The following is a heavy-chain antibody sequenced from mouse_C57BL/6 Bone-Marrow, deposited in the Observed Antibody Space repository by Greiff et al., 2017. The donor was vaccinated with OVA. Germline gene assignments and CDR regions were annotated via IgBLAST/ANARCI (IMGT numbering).Heavy chain of an antibody. Sequence: VQLQQSGAELVRPGASVTLSCKASGYTFTDYEMHWVKQTPVHGLELIGAIDPETGGTAYNQKFKGKAILTADKSSSTAYMELRSLTSEDSAVYYCTTYGSSYWYFDVWGTGTTVTVSS. D-gene: IGHD1-1*01. CDR1: GYTFTDYE. J-gene: IGHJ1*03. CDR3: TTYGSSYWYFDV. V-gene: IGHV1-15*01. CDR2: IDPETGGT.